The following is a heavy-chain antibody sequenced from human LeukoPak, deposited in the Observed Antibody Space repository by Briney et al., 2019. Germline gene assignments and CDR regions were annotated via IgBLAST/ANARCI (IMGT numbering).Heavy chain of an antibody. CDR2: IYYSGST. Sequence: SETLSLTCTVSGGSISSSSYYWGWIRQPPGKGLEWIGSIYYSGSTYYNPSLKSRVTISVDTSKNQFSLKLKSVTAADTAVYYCARDPEAYSSSPTGWFDPWGQGTLVTVSS. CDR3: ARDPEAYSSSPTGWFDP. J-gene: IGHJ5*02. D-gene: IGHD6-13*01. V-gene: IGHV4-39*07. CDR1: GGSISSSSYY.